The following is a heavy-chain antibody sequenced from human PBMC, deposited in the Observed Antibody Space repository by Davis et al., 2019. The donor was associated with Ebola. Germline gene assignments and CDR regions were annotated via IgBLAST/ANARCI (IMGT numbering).Heavy chain of an antibody. D-gene: IGHD3-10*01. Sequence: GESLKISCVASGFTVSSNSMSWVRQAPGKGLECVSGIYTGGITDYADSVKGRFTISRDNSKNTLYLQMNSLRAEDTAVYYCARDITLRGPFDPWGQGTLVTVSS. CDR3: ARDITLRGPFDP. CDR1: GFTVSSNS. V-gene: IGHV3-53*01. J-gene: IGHJ5*02. CDR2: IYTGGIT.